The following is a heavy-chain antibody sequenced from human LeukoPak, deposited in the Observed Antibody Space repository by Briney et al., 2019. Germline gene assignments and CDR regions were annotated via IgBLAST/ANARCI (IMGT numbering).Heavy chain of an antibody. CDR2: IYYSGST. V-gene: IGHV4-59*01. Sequence: SETLSPTCTVSGDSISGYYWSWIRQPPGKGLEWIGNIYYSGSTNYNPSLKSRVTISVDMSKNQFSLKLSSVTAADTAIYYCAGGGSYGYYWGQGTLVTVSS. CDR1: GDSISGYY. J-gene: IGHJ4*02. CDR3: AGGGSYGYY. D-gene: IGHD5-18*01.